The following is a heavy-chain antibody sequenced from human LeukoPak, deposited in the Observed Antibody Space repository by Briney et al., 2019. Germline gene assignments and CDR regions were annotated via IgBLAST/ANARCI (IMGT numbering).Heavy chain of an antibody. V-gene: IGHV3-30*12. CDR3: AKDQAFGVVTPFDY. CDR1: GFTFSSYG. D-gene: IGHD3-3*01. J-gene: IGHJ4*02. Sequence: GRSLRLSCAASGFTFSSYGMHWVRQAPGKGLEWVAVISYDGSNKYYADSVKGRFTISRDNSKNTLYLQMNSLRAEDTAVYYCAKDQAFGVVTPFDYWGQGTLVTVSS. CDR2: ISYDGSNK.